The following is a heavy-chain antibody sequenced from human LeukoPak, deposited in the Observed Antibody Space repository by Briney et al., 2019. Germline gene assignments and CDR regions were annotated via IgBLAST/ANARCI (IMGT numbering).Heavy chain of an antibody. CDR1: GGSISSSTYF. V-gene: IGHV4-39*07. CDR2: IYYSGST. D-gene: IGHD2-21*01. CDR3: SRVDWQRFYYYYYYMDV. J-gene: IGHJ6*03. Sequence: SETLSLTCTVSGGSISSSTYFWGWIRQPPGKGLEWIGTIYYSGSTYCNPSLKSRVTISVHSSKTQFSLRLSSVTAADTAVYYCSRVDWQRFYYYYYYMDVWGKGTTVTVSS.